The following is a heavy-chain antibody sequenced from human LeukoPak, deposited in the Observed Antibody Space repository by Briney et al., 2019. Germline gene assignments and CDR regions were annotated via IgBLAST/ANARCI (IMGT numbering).Heavy chain of an antibody. D-gene: IGHD6-13*01. J-gene: IGHJ5*02. V-gene: IGHV3-30-3*01. CDR3: ARDMAAAGTLGFDP. CDR2: ISYDGSNK. Sequence: GGSLRLSCAASGFTFSSYAMHWVRQAPGKGLEWVAVISYDGSNKYYADSVKGRFTISRDNSKNTLYLQMNSLRAEDTAVYYCARDMAAAGTLGFDPWGQGTLVTVSS. CDR1: GFTFSSYA.